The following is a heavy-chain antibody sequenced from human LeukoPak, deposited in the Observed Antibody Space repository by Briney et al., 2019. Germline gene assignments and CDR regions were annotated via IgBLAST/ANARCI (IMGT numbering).Heavy chain of an antibody. D-gene: IGHD3-3*01. CDR1: GFTFSGSA. Sequence: PGGSLRLSCAASGFTFSGSAMRWVRQAPGKGLGWVSAISGSGNTIYYADSVKGRFTISRDNSRNTVYLQMNSLRAEDTAVYFCARHTLWRFDYWGQGALVTVSS. CDR3: ARHTLWRFDY. J-gene: IGHJ4*02. CDR2: ISGSGNTI. V-gene: IGHV3-23*01.